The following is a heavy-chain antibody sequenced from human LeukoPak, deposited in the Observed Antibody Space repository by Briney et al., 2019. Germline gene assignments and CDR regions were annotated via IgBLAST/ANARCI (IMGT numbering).Heavy chain of an antibody. CDR1: GFSFSSYE. CDR3: SKWKAIVLVPAARSPIDY. CDR2: ISASGTLI. D-gene: IGHD2-2*01. V-gene: IGHV3-48*03. J-gene: IGHJ4*02. Sequence: GGSLRLSCAASGFSFSSYEMNWVRQAPGKGLEWISYISASGTLIHYADSVEGRFTISRDNAKNSLYLQMNSLRAEDTAVYYCSKWKAIVLVPAARSPIDYWGQGTLVTVSS.